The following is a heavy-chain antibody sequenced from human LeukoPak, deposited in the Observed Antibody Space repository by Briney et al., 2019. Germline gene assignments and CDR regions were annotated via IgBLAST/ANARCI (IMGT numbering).Heavy chain of an antibody. CDR1: GYTFTGYY. Sequence: ASVKVSCKASGYTFTGYYMHWVRQAPGQGLEWMGWINPNSGGTNYAQKFQGRVTMTRDTSISTAYMELSRLRSDDTAVYYCARETYDYVWGSYHNYYFDYWGQGTLATVSS. V-gene: IGHV1-2*02. CDR3: ARETYDYVWGSYHNYYFDY. D-gene: IGHD3-16*02. CDR2: INPNSGGT. J-gene: IGHJ4*02.